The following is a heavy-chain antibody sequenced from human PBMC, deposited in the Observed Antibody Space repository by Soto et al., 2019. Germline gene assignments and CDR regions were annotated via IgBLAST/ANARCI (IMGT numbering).Heavy chain of an antibody. J-gene: IGHJ6*02. CDR2: IYYSGST. CDR1: GGSISSGGYY. V-gene: IGHV4-31*03. Sequence: QVQLQESGPGLMKPSQTLSLTCTVSGGSISSGGYYWSWIRQHPGKGLEWIGYIYYSGSTYYNPSLKSRVTISVDTSKNQFSLKLSSVTAADTAVYYCASSAVTAPYYYYGMDVWGQGTTVTVSS. D-gene: IGHD4-17*01. CDR3: ASSAVTAPYYYYGMDV.